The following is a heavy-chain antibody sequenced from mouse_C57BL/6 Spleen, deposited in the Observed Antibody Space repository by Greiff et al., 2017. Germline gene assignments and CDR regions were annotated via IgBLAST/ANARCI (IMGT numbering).Heavy chain of an antibody. J-gene: IGHJ2*01. D-gene: IGHD1-1*01. CDR1: GFTFSSYG. CDR2: ISSGGSYT. CDR3: VGGSSYPYYFDY. V-gene: IGHV5-6*02. Sequence: DVKLQESGGDLVKPGGSLKLSCAASGFTFSSYGMSWVRQTPDKRLEWVATISSGGSYTYYPDSVKGRFTISRDNAKNTLYLQMSSLKSEDTAMYYCVGGSSYPYYFDYWGQGTTLTVSS.